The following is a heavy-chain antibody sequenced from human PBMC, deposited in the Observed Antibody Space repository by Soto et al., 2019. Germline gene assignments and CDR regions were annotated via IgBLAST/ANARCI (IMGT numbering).Heavy chain of an antibody. J-gene: IGHJ4*02. D-gene: IGHD1-1*01. V-gene: IGHV4-59*01. CDR1: GASISSYY. CDR2: VYYSGST. CDR3: ARDTTPSL. Sequence: QVQLQESGPGLVKPSETLSLTCTVSGASISSYYWSWIRQTPGKGLEWIGYVYYSGSTNYNPSLKSRVTISVDTSKHPFSLKLCCVTAADTATYYCARDTTPSLWGQGFLVTVSS.